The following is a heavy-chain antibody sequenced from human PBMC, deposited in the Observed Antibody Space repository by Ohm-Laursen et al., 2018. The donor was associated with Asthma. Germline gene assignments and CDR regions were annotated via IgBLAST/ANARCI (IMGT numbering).Heavy chain of an antibody. Sequence: SETLSLTCAVYGGSFSGYYWSWIRQPPGKGLEWIGEINHSGSTNYNPSLKSRVTISVDTSKNQFSLKLSSVTAADTAVYYCARVYGGAVTTWLYYYYYGMDVWGQGTTVTVSS. V-gene: IGHV4-34*01. CDR2: INHSGST. D-gene: IGHD4-17*01. CDR1: GGSFSGYY. CDR3: ARVYGGAVTTWLYYYYYGMDV. J-gene: IGHJ6*02.